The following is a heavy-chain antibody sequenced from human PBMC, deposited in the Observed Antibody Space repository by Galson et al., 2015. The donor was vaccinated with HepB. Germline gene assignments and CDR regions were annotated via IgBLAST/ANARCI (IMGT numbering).Heavy chain of an antibody. D-gene: IGHD6-13*01. V-gene: IGHV3-30-3*01. CDR3: ARDLSGDHSSSCDY. CDR2: ISYDGSNK. CDR1: GFTFSSYA. J-gene: IGHJ4*02. Sequence: SLRLSCAASGFTFSSYAMHWVRQAPGKGLEWVAVISYDGSNKCYADSVKGRFTISRDNSKDTLYLQMNSLRAEDTAVYYCARDLSGDHSSSCDYWGQGTLVTVSS.